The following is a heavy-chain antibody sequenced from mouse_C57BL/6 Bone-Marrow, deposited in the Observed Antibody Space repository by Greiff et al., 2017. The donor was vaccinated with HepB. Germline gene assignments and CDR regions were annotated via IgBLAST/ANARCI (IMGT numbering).Heavy chain of an antibody. CDR3: ARDILRLYFDY. CDR1: GYSITSGYY. V-gene: IGHV3-6*01. D-gene: IGHD1-1*01. Sequence: EVQLVESGPGLVKPSQSLSLTCSVTGYSITSGYYWNWIRQFPGNKLEWMGYISYDGSNNYNPSLKNRISITRDTSKNQFFLKLNSVTTEDTATYYCARDILRLYFDYWGQGTTLTVSS. CDR2: ISYDGSN. J-gene: IGHJ2*01.